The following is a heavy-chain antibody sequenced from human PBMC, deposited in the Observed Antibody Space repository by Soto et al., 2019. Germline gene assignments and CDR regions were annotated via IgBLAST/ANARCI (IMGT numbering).Heavy chain of an antibody. CDR2: INHSGST. V-gene: IGHV4-34*01. CDR1: GGSFSGYY. Sequence: ASETLSLTCAVYGGSFSGYYWSWIRQPPGKGLEWIGEINHSGSTNYNPSLKSRVTISVDTSKNQFSLKLSSVTAADTAVYYCARDYRLPLYYYYYGMDVWGQGTTVTVSS. D-gene: IGHD4-4*01. J-gene: IGHJ6*02. CDR3: ARDYRLPLYYYYYGMDV.